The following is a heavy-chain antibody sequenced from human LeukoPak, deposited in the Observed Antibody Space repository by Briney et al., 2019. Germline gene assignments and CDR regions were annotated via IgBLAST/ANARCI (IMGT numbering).Heavy chain of an antibody. V-gene: IGHV4-4*07. D-gene: IGHD2-15*01. CDR1: GGSINNYY. CDR3: ASDRIEVDAFDI. CDR2: IYTSGST. Sequence: PSETLSLTCTVSGGSINNYYWSWIRQPAGKGLEWIGRIYTSGSTNYNPSLKSRVTISVDTSKNQFSLKLSSVTAADTAVYYCASDRIEVDAFDIWGQGTMVTVSS. J-gene: IGHJ3*02.